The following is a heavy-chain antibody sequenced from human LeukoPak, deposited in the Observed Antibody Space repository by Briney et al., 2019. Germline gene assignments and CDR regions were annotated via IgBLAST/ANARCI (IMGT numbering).Heavy chain of an antibody. J-gene: IGHJ5*02. CDR3: ARRGGYCSSTSCLRPRYNWFDP. CDR2: INHSGST. Sequence: PSETLSLTCAVYGGSSSGCYWSWIRQPPGKGLEWIGEINHSGSTNYNPSLKSRVTISVDTSKNQFSLKLSSVTAADTAVYYCARRGGYCSSTSCLRPRYNWFDPWGQGTLVTVSS. D-gene: IGHD2-2*01. CDR1: GGSSSGCY. V-gene: IGHV4-34*01.